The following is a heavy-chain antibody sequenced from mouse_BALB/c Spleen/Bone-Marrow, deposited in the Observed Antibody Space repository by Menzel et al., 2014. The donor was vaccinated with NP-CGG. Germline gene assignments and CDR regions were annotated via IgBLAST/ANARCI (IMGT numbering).Heavy chain of an antibody. D-gene: IGHD1-1*01. Sequence: DVHLVESGAELVKPGASVELSCTASGFNIKDTYMHWVQQRPEQGLEWIGRIDPANGNTKYDPKFQGKATITADTSSNTAYLQLSSLTSEDTAVYYCASYYYGSSLFAYWGQGTLVTVSA. CDR1: GFNIKDTY. CDR3: ASYYYGSSLFAY. V-gene: IGHV14-3*02. J-gene: IGHJ3*01. CDR2: IDPANGNT.